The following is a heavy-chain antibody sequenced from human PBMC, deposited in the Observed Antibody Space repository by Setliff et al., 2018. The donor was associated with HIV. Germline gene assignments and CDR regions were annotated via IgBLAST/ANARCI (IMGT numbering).Heavy chain of an antibody. V-gene: IGHV1-2*06. CDR2: INPNSGGT. CDR1: GYTFTGYY. CDR3: ASKIFCTNGVCLGAFDI. D-gene: IGHD2-8*01. J-gene: IGHJ3*02. Sequence: ASVKVSCKASGYTFTGYYMHWVRQAPGQGLEWMGRINPNSGGTNHAQKFQGRVTMTRDTSISTAYMELSRLRSDDTAVYYCASKIFCTNGVCLGAFDIWGQGTKVTVSS.